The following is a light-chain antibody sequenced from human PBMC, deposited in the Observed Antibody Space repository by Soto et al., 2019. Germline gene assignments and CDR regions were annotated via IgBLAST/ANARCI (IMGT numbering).Light chain of an antibody. CDR3: QQRSNWPPLFT. J-gene: IGKJ3*01. CDR2: DAS. V-gene: IGKV3-11*01. CDR1: QSVSSY. Sequence: EIVFTQSPATLSFSPGERATLSCRASQSVSSYLAWYQQKPGQAPRLLIYDASNRATGIPARFSGSGSGTDFTLTISSLEPEDFAVYYCQQRSNWPPLFTFGPGTKVDIK.